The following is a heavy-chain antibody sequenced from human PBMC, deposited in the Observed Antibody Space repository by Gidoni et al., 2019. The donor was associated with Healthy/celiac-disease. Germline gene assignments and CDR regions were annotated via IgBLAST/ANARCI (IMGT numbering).Heavy chain of an antibody. CDR1: RFTFSSSA. CDR3: AKHILPYGSGSFSDY. J-gene: IGHJ4*02. Sequence: EVQLVESGGGLVQPEGSLRLSCSASRFTFSSSAMSWVRQAPGKGLEWVSGISGSSGSTYYADSVKGRLTISRDNSKNTLYLQMNSLRVEDTAVYYCAKHILPYGSGSFSDYWGQGTLVTVSS. V-gene: IGHV3-23*04. CDR2: ISGSSGST. D-gene: IGHD3-10*01.